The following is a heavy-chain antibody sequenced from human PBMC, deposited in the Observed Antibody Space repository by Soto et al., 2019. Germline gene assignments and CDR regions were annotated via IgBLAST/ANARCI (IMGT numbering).Heavy chain of an antibody. V-gene: IGHV3-53*01. CDR3: TRDGRGLGRLSLFEY. CDR1: VLRVNSDY. J-gene: IGHJ4*02. CDR2: IYSGETT. D-gene: IGHD2-21*02. Sequence: GGCLRVSCSASVLRVNSDYMNWVRQTPGKGLEWVASIYSGETTYYADSVRGRFTISSDKSKNTLYFQLSSLRIEDTAVYYCTRDGRGLGRLSLFEYWGQGVLVTVSS.